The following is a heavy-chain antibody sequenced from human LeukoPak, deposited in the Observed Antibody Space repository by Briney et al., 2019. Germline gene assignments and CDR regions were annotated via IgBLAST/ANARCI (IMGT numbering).Heavy chain of an antibody. D-gene: IGHD3-22*01. Sequence: GRSLRLSCAASGFTFSSYGMHWVRQAPGKGLEWVALISYDGSDKYYADSVKGRFTISRDNSKNTLYLQMNSLRAEDTAVYCCARLNGYDISGYLDYWGQGTLVTVSS. CDR3: ARLNGYDISGYLDY. J-gene: IGHJ4*02. CDR1: GFTFSSYG. CDR2: ISYDGSDK. V-gene: IGHV3-30*03.